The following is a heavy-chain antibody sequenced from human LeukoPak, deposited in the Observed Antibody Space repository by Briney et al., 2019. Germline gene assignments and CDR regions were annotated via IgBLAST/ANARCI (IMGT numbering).Heavy chain of an antibody. CDR3: ARGSLPTYYYDSSGYYQDY. CDR2: IYYSGST. J-gene: IGHJ4*02. CDR1: GGSISSYY. Sequence: SETLSLTCTVSGGSISSYYWSWIRQPPGKGLEWIVYIYYSGSTNYNPSLKSRVTISVDTSKNQFSLKLSSVTAADTAVYYCARGSLPTYYYDSSGYYQDYWGQGTLVTVSS. V-gene: IGHV4-59*01. D-gene: IGHD3-22*01.